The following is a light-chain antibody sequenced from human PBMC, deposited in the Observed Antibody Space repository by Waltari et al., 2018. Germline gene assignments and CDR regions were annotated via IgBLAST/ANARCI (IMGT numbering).Light chain of an antibody. CDR2: DDY. CDR3: QVWDASGDHVI. CDR1: PIGGKS. J-gene: IGLJ2*01. V-gene: IGLV3-21*02. Sequence: SYVLTQPPSVSVAPGQAARISCGANPIGGKSVHWYQQRPGQAPVLVIYDDYDRPSGIPERFSGSNSGNTATLTISRVEAGDEADYYCQVWDASGDHVIFGGGTKLTVL.